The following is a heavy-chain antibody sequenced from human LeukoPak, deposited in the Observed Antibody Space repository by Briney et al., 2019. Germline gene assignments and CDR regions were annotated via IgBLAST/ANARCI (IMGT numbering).Heavy chain of an antibody. CDR2: VYYSGST. CDR1: GGSISPYY. J-gene: IGHJ5*02. CDR3: ARGGGSGRGNWFDP. D-gene: IGHD3-10*01. V-gene: IGHV4-59*01. Sequence: SETLSLTCTVSGGSISPYYWSWIRQPPGKGLEWIGYVYYSGSTNYNPSLKSRVTISVDTSKSQFPLKLTSVTAADTAVYYCARGGGSGRGNWFDPWGQGSLVIVSS.